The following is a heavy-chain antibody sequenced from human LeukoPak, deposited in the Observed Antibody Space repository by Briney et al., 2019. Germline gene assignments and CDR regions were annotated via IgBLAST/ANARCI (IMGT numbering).Heavy chain of an antibody. Sequence: PGGSLRLSCVVSGFTFSSYGMHWVRQAPGKGLEWVAVISYDGSNKYYADSVKGRFTISRDNSKNTLYLQMNSLRAEDTAVYYCAKRGYYYDSSGYYSRTYFDYWGQGTLVIVSP. CDR3: AKRGYYYDSSGYYSRTYFDY. CDR1: GFTFSSYG. V-gene: IGHV3-30*18. D-gene: IGHD3-22*01. J-gene: IGHJ4*02. CDR2: ISYDGSNK.